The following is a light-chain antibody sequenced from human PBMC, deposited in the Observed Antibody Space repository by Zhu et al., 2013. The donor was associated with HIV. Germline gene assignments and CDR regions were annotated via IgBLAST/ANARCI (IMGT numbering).Light chain of an antibody. CDR3: QSYDSSLSGSV. CDR2: GND. J-gene: IGLJ2*01. Sequence: QSALTQPASVSGSPGQSITISCTGSNSNIGAGYDVHWYQQLPGTAPKLLMYGNDNRPSGVPDRFSGSRSGTSASLAIAGLQAEDEATYYCQSYDSSLSGSVFGAGTKVTVL. CDR1: NSNIGAGYD. V-gene: IGLV1-40*01.